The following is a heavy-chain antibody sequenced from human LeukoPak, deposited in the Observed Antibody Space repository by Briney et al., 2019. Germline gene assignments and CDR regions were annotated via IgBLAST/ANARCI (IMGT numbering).Heavy chain of an antibody. J-gene: IGHJ6*02. V-gene: IGHV1-18*01. CDR1: GYTFTSYG. D-gene: IGHD3-10*01. Sequence: GASVKVSCKASGYTFTSYGISWVRQAPGQGLEWMGWISAYNGNTNYAQKLQGRVTMTTDTSTSTAYMELRSLRSDDTAVYYCARDTMVRGLAASYYYYGMDVWGQGTTVTVSS. CDR3: ARDTMVRGLAASYYYYGMDV. CDR2: ISAYNGNT.